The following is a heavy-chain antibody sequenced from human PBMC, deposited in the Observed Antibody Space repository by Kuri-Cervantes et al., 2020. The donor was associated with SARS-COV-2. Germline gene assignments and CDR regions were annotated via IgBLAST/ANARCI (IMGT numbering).Heavy chain of an antibody. V-gene: IGHV1-46*01. CDR2: INPSVGST. CDR1: GYTFTSYY. Sequence: ASVKVSCKASGYTFTSYYMHWVRQAPGQGLEWMGIINPSVGSTSYAQKFQGRVAMTRDTSTSTVYMELSSLRSEDTAVYYCARDRTAASHWFDPWGQGTLVTVSS. CDR3: ARDRTAASHWFDP. J-gene: IGHJ5*02. D-gene: IGHD2-2*01.